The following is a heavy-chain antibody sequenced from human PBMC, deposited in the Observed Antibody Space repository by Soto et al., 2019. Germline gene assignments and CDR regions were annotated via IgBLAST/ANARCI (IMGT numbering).Heavy chain of an antibody. J-gene: IGHJ4*02. Sequence: SETLSLTCTVSGGSISSYYWSWIRQPPGKGLEWIGYIYYSGSTNYNPSLKSRVTISVDTSKNQFSLKLSSVTAADTAVYYCARGVKTYYYDSSGPLFDYWGQGTLVTVSS. CDR1: GGSISSYY. V-gene: IGHV4-59*01. CDR3: ARGVKTYYYDSSGPLFDY. CDR2: IYYSGST. D-gene: IGHD3-22*01.